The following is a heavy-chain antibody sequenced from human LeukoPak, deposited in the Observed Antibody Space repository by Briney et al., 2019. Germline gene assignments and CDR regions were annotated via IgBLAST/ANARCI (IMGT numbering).Heavy chain of an antibody. D-gene: IGHD6-19*01. CDR3: ARGLQSAVAPAQYFDL. V-gene: IGHV4-34*01. Sequence: SETLSLTCAVYGGSSSGYYWSWIRQPPGKGLEWIGEINHSGSTNYNPSLKSRVTISVDTSKNQFSLKLSSVTAADTAVYYCARGLQSAVAPAQYFDLWGRGTLVTVSS. CDR2: INHSGST. J-gene: IGHJ2*01. CDR1: GGSSSGYY.